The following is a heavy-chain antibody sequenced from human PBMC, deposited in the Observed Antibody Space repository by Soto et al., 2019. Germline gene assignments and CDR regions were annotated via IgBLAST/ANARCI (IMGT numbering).Heavy chain of an antibody. V-gene: IGHV3-64D*06. D-gene: IGHD1-7*01. J-gene: IGHJ6*02. CDR2: ISSNGGST. CDR1: GFTFSSCA. Sequence: PGGSLRLSCSASGFTFSSCAMHWVRQAAGKGLEYVSGISSNGGSTYYADSVKDRFTISRDNSKNTLFLQVNSLTAEDTAVYYCVKDRRTTRRAMDVWGQGTTVTV. CDR3: VKDRRTTRRAMDV.